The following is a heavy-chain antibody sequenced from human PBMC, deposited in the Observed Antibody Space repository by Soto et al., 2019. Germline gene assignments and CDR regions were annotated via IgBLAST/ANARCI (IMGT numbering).Heavy chain of an antibody. Sequence: QVQLVETGGGLVKPGGSLRLSCAASGFTFSDYYMSWIRQAPGKGLEWVSYISSSGATIYYADSVKGRFTISRDNAAESLYLQMNRLKAEDPAGKYCARRKGWAERWGQGTLVTVSS. D-gene: IGHD1-1*01. CDR2: ISSSGATI. CDR3: ARRKGWAER. CDR1: GFTFSDYY. J-gene: IGHJ4*02. V-gene: IGHV3-11*01.